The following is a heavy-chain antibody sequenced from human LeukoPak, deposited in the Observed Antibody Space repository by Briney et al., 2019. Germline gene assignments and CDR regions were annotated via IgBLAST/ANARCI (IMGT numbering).Heavy chain of an antibody. CDR3: AILEYSSSSSAEYFQH. D-gene: IGHD6-6*01. Sequence: GGSLRLSCAASGFTFRSYNMNWVRQAPGKGLEWVSYITGGSTTIYYADSVKGRFTISRDNSKNTLYLQMNSLRAEDTAVYYCAILEYSSSSSAEYFQHWGQGTLVTVSS. CDR1: GFTFRSYN. J-gene: IGHJ1*01. CDR2: ITGGSTTI. V-gene: IGHV3-48*01.